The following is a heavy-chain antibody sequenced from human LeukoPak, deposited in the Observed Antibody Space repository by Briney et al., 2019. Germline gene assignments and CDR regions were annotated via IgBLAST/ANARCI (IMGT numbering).Heavy chain of an antibody. D-gene: IGHD6-19*01. CDR2: IIPILGIA. J-gene: IGHJ4*02. CDR3: ARENSSGFSFDY. CDR1: GGTFTSYA. Sequence: SVKVSCKASGGTFTSYAISWVRQAPGQGLEWMGRIIPILGIANYAQKFQGRVTITADKSTSTAYMELSSLRSEDTAVYYCARENSSGFSFDYWGQGTLVTVSS. V-gene: IGHV1-69*04.